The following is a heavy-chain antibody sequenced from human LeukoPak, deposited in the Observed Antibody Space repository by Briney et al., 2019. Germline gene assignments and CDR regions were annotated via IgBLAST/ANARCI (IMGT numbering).Heavy chain of an antibody. CDR2: ISAYNGNT. CDR1: GYTFTSYG. J-gene: IGHJ4*02. V-gene: IGHV1-18*01. D-gene: IGHD3-22*01. CDR3: ARSTYYYDSSGYYPLYYFDY. Sequence: GASVKVSCKASGYTFTSYGISWVRQVPGQGLEWMGWISAYNGNTNYAQKLQGRVTMTTDTSTSTAYMELRSLRSDDTAVYYCARSTYYYDSSGYYPLYYFDYWGQGTLVTVSS.